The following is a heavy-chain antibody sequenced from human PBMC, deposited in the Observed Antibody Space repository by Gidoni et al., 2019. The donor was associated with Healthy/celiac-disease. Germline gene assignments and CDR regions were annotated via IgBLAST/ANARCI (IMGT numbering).Heavy chain of an antibody. CDR2: IRSKANSYAT. CDR1: GFPFSGSA. CDR3: TRSCSGGSCYPSYGRDV. J-gene: IGHJ6*02. Sequence: EVQLVESGGGLVQPGWSLKLSCAASGFPFSGSALQWVRQASGKGLEWGGRIRSKANSYATADDASVKGRFTISRDDSKNTAYLQMNSLKTEDTAVYYCTRSCSGGSCYPSYGRDVWGQGTTVTVSS. V-gene: IGHV3-73*02. D-gene: IGHD2-15*01.